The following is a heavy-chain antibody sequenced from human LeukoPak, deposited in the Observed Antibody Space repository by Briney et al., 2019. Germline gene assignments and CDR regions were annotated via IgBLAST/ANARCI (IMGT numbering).Heavy chain of an antibody. CDR3: APSSGLYYFDY. Sequence: ASVKVSCKASGYAFTGYYMHWVRQAPGQGLEWMGWINPNSGGTNYAQKFQGRVTMTRDTSISTAYMELSRLRSDDMAVYYCAPSSGLYYFDYWGQGTLVTVSS. CDR2: INPNSGGT. J-gene: IGHJ4*02. CDR1: GYAFTGYY. V-gene: IGHV1-2*02. D-gene: IGHD6-19*01.